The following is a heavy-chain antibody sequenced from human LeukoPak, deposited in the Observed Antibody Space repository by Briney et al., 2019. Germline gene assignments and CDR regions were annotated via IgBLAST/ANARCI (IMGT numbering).Heavy chain of an antibody. V-gene: IGHV3-30*02. CDR2: IRYDGSNK. J-gene: IGHJ4*02. CDR1: GFTFSSYG. CDR3: AKDYYGSGSYYNEVY. D-gene: IGHD3-10*01. Sequence: GGSLRLSCAASGFTFSSYGMHWVRQAPGKGPEWVAFIRYDGSNKYYADSVKGRFTISRDNSRNTLYLQMNSLRAEDTAVYYCAKDYYGSGSYYNEVYWGQGTLVTVSS.